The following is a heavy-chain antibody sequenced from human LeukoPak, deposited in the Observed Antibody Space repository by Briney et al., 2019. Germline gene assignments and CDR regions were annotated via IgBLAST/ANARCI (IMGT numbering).Heavy chain of an antibody. J-gene: IGHJ4*02. D-gene: IGHD3-3*01. CDR2: ISYDEVNE. CDR1: GFTFRSYA. CDR3: AKAELGVDTFFDY. Sequence: PGRSLRLSCEVSGFTFRSYAMRWVRQAPGKGLEWLAVISYDEVNEYYSDSVQGRFTISRDNSKRTLFLQMNSPRAEDTAFYYCAKAELGVDTFFDYWGQGTLVTVSS. V-gene: IGHV3-30-3*01.